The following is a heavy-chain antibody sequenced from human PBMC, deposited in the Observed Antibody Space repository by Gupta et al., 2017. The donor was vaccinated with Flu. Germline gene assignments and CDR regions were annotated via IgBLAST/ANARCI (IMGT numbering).Heavy chain of an antibody. CDR1: GFTFSSYA. D-gene: IGHD3-22*01. J-gene: IGHJ4*02. Sequence: EVQLLESGGGLVQPGGSLRLSCAASGFTFSSYAMSWVRQAPGKGLEWVSAISGSGGSTYYADSVKGRFTISRDNSKNTLYLQMNSLRAEDTAVXYXAKDLRRGIVVVIMDSFDYWGQGTLVTVSS. CDR2: ISGSGGST. CDR3: AKDLRRGIVVVIMDSFDY. V-gene: IGHV3-23*01.